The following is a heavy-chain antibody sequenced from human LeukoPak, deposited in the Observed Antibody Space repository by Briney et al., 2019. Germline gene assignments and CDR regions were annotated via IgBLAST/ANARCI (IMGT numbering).Heavy chain of an antibody. Sequence: SVKVSCKASGGTFSSYAISWVRQAPGQGLEWMGRIIPILGIANYAQKFQGRVTITADRSTSTAYMELSSLRSEDTAVYYCARDLSVAEVATHGPDAFDIWGQGTMVTVSS. D-gene: IGHD2-15*01. CDR3: ARDLSVAEVATHGPDAFDI. V-gene: IGHV1-69*04. CDR1: GGTFSSYA. J-gene: IGHJ3*02. CDR2: IIPILGIA.